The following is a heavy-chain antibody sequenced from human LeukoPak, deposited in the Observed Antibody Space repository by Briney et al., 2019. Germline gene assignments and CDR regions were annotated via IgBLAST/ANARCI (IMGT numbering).Heavy chain of an antibody. V-gene: IGHV1-46*01. J-gene: IGHJ4*02. Sequence: GASVKVSCKASGYTFTSYYMHWVRQAPGQGLEWMGIINPSGGSTSYAQKFQGRVTMTRDTSTSTVYMELSSLRSEDTAVYYCARVPTYYYGSGSNYFGCWGQGTLVTVSS. CDR1: GYTFTSYY. CDR3: ARVPTYYYGSGSNYFGC. CDR2: INPSGGST. D-gene: IGHD3-10*01.